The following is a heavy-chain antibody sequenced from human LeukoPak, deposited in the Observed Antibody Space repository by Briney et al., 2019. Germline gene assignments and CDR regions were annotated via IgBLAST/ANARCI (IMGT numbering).Heavy chain of an antibody. D-gene: IGHD6-13*01. CDR3: ARECFSAADDY. Sequence: PSETLSLTCTVSGGSISSSDYYWDWIRQPPGKGLEWIGSIYYSGSTYYNPSLKSRVTISVDTSKSQFSLKLDSVTVADTAVYYCARECFSAADDYWGQGTLVTVSS. J-gene: IGHJ4*02. V-gene: IGHV4-39*02. CDR2: IYYSGST. CDR1: GGSISSSDYY.